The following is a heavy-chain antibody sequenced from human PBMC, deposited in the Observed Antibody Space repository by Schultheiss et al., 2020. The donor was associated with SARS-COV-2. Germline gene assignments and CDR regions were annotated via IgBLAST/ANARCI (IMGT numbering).Heavy chain of an antibody. D-gene: IGHD3-3*01. J-gene: IGHJ4*02. CDR3: AVEGIFGVVMGFGY. Sequence: SCAASGFTFSSYAMHWVRQAPGKGLEWVAVISYDGSNKYYADSVKGRFTISRDNSKNSLYLQMNSLRVEDTAVYYCAVEGIFGVVMGFGYWGQGTLVTVSS. CDR1: GFTFSSYA. CDR2: ISYDGSNK. V-gene: IGHV3-30*01.